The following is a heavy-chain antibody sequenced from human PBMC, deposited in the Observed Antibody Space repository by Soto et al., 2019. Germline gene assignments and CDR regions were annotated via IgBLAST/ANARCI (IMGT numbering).Heavy chain of an antibody. D-gene: IGHD3-9*01. V-gene: IGHV3-23*01. CDR2: ISGTASRT. CDR3: ANSFRYFDN. CDR1: GFTPTTTP. Sequence: GGSLRLSCAGSGFTPTTTPLSWVRQPPGKGLEWVTTISGTASRTYYVDSVKGRFFISRDNSKNTVTLQMNNLTVDDTAVYYCANSFRYFDNWGQGTQVTVSS. J-gene: IGHJ4*02.